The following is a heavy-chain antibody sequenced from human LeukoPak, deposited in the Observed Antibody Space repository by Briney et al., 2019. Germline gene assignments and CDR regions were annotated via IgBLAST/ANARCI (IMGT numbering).Heavy chain of an antibody. CDR2: IYPGYSET. D-gene: IGHD2-15*01. V-gene: IGHV5-51*01. Sequence: GESLKISCKGSGYSFTSFWIGWVRQLPGKGLEWMVNIYPGYSETLYSPSFEGQVIISADRSISTAYLQWNSLKDSDTAIYYCATQSCIGESCYRGETDCFDTWGQGTLVTVSS. CDR3: ATQSCIGESCYRGETDCFDT. J-gene: IGHJ5*02. CDR1: GYSFTSFW.